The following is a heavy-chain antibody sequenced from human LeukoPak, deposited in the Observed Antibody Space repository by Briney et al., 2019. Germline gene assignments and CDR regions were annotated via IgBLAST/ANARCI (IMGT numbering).Heavy chain of an antibody. Sequence: SETLSLTCTVSGGSISSYYWSWIRQPPGKGLEWIGYIYYSGSTNYNPSLKSRVTISVDTSKNQFSLKLSSVTAADTAVYYCARHVGDAFDIWGQEKMVTMSS. V-gene: IGHV4-59*08. J-gene: IGHJ3*02. CDR2: IYYSGST. CDR1: GGSISSYY. CDR3: ARHVGDAFDI.